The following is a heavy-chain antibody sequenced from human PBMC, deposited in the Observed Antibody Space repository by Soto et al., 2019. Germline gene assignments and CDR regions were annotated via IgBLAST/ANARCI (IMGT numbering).Heavy chain of an antibody. D-gene: IGHD6-19*01. CDR1: GGTFSSYA. Sequence: QVQLVQSGAEVKKPGSSVKVSCKASGGTFSSYAISWVRQAPGQGLEWMGGIIPIFGTANYAQKFQGRVKSTADESTSTADMELSSMRSEDTAVYYCGSIAVAEGYFDYWGQATLVTVSS. J-gene: IGHJ4*02. CDR2: IIPIFGTA. CDR3: GSIAVAEGYFDY. V-gene: IGHV1-69*01.